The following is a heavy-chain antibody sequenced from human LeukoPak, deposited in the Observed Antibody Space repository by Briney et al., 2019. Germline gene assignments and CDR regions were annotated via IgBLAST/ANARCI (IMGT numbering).Heavy chain of an antibody. D-gene: IGHD3-9*01. CDR3: AGSDTTGYSPREWDYWYFDL. Sequence: GGSLRLSCAASGFTFSSYDMHWVRQATGKGLEWVSAIGTAGDTYYPGSVKGRFTISRDNAKNSLYLQMNSLRAEGTAVYYCAGSDTTGYSPREWDYWYFDLWGRGTLVTVSS. CDR1: GFTFSSYD. V-gene: IGHV3-13*01. CDR2: IGTAGDT. J-gene: IGHJ2*01.